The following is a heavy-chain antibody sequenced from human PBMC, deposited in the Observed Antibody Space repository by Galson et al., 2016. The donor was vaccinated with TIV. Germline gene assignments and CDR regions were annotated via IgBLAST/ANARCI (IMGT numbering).Heavy chain of an antibody. CDR3: AKDQGQVGNYFGHAFDI. D-gene: IGHD1-7*01. V-gene: IGHV4-61*02. CDR1: GDSISRGAFY. CDR2: IYTSGST. J-gene: IGHJ3*02. Sequence: TLSLTCTVSGDSISRGAFYWSWLRQPAGKGLEWIGFIYTSGSTDYNPSLKSRVTISVDKSRNQFSLKLSSVTAADTAAYYCAKDQGQVGNYFGHAFDIWGQGTMVTVSS.